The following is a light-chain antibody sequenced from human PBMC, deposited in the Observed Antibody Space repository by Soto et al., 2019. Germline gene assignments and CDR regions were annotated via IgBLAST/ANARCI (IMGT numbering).Light chain of an antibody. V-gene: IGLV2-8*01. CDR1: NSDVGGYNY. CDR3: SSYAGSTNFDV. CDR2: DVN. Sequence: QSALTQPPSASGSPGQSVAISCTGTNSDVGGYNYVSWYQQHPGKAPKLMIYDVNKRPSGVPDRFSGSKSGNTASLTVSGLQAEDEADYYCSSYAGSTNFDVFGTGTKSPS. J-gene: IGLJ1*01.